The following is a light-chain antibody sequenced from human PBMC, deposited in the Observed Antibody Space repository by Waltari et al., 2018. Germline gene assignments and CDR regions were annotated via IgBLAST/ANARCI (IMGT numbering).Light chain of an antibody. CDR3: QQYNNWPIT. V-gene: IGKV3-15*01. CDR1: QSVSSN. J-gene: IGKJ5*01. CDR2: GAS. Sequence: EKVMTQSPATLSVSPGERATLSCRASQSVSSNLAWYQQKPGPAPRLLIYGASTRATGIPARFSGSGSGTEFTLTISSLQSEDFAVYYCQQYNNWPITFGQGTRLEIK.